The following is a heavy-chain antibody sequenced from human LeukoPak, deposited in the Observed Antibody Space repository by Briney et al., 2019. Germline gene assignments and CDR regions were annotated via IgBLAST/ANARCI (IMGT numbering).Heavy chain of an antibody. Sequence: PSETLSVTCTVSGGSISSYYWSWIRQPAGKGLEWIGRIYTSGSTNYNPPLKSRVTISVDNCKSQFSPKLSPVTAADTAVSYCARALVGALDYWGQGTLVTVSS. CDR2: IYTSGST. CDR1: GGSISSYY. CDR3: ARALVGALDY. J-gene: IGHJ4*02. D-gene: IGHD1-26*01. V-gene: IGHV4-4*07.